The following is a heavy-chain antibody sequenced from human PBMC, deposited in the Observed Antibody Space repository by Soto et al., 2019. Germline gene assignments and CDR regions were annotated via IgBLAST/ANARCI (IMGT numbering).Heavy chain of an antibody. CDR1: GGSMNYYY. Sequence: ETLSLTCTVSGGSMNYYYWSWIRQSPGKGLEWIGYVYYSGTTYYNPSLQSRVTISIDTSQNQFSLKLRSVTAADSAIYYCAGAGRSWRYFFDSWGRGTLVTVSS. J-gene: IGHJ4*02. D-gene: IGHD6-13*01. CDR3: AGAGRSWRYFFDS. V-gene: IGHV4-59*01. CDR2: VYYSGTT.